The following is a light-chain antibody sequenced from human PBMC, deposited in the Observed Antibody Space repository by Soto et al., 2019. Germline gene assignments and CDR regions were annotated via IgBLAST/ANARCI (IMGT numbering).Light chain of an antibody. Sequence: EMVMTQSPATLSVSPGERATLSCRASQGVSSNLAWYQQKPGQAPRLLIYGASTRATGIPARFSGSGSGTEFTLHISSLQSEDFAVYYCQHYNSLPFTFGPGTKVAI. J-gene: IGKJ3*01. CDR3: QHYNSLPFT. V-gene: IGKV3-15*01. CDR1: QGVSSN. CDR2: GAS.